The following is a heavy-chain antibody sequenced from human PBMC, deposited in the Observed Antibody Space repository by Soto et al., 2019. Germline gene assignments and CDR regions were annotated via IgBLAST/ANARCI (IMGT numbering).Heavy chain of an antibody. D-gene: IGHD2-2*01. CDR3: ARGLANWDCSSTSCYAKGSPNRFDY. CDR1: GYTFTSYY. V-gene: IGHV1-46*01. CDR2: INPSGGST. Sequence: ASVKVSCKASGYTFTSYYMHWVRQAPGQGLEWMGIINPSGGSTSYAQKFQGRVTMTRDTSTRTVYMELSSLRSEDTAVYYCARGLANWDCSSTSCYAKGSPNRFDYWGQGTLVTVSS. J-gene: IGHJ4*02.